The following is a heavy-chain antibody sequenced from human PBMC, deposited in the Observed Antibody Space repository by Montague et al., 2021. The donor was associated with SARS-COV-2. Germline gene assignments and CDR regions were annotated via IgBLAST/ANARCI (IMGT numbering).Heavy chain of an antibody. CDR3: ARIPVGSKYYFDF. Sequence: CAISGDSVSGNIATWNWTRQSPSRGLEWLGRTYYRSKWYNDYAESVKSRITIDPDTSKHQFSLHLNSVTPEDTAVYYCARIPVGSKYYFDFWGQGTLVTVSS. D-gene: IGHD2-2*01. CDR2: TYYRSKWYN. V-gene: IGHV6-1*01. CDR1: GDSVSGNIAT. J-gene: IGHJ4*02.